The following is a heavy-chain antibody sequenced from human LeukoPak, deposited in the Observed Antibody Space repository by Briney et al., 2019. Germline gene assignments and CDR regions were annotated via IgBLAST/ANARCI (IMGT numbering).Heavy chain of an antibody. V-gene: IGHV4-39*01. CDR3: ARHALDDYASRYYFDY. Sequence: PSETLSLTCTVSGGSISSSSYYWGWIRQPPGKGLEWIGSIYYSGSTYYNPSLKSRVTISVDTSKNQFSLKLSSVTAADTAVYYCARHALDDYASRYYFDYWGQGTLVTVSS. CDR1: GGSISSSSYY. CDR2: IYYSGST. D-gene: IGHD5-12*01. J-gene: IGHJ4*02.